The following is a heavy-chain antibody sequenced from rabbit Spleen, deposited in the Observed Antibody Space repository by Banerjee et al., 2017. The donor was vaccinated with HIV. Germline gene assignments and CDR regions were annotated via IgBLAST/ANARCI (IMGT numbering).Heavy chain of an antibody. CDR2: IYVGSGGNT. CDR3: ARRASYDGDGYANGLANL. D-gene: IGHD6-1*01. V-gene: IGHV1S40*01. J-gene: IGHJ4*01. Sequence: QSLEESGGDLVKPGASLTLTCTASGFSLGRNYHMCWVRQAPGKGLEWIACIYVGSGGNTYYADWAKGRFTISKTSSTMVTLQMTSLTVADTATYFCARRASYDGDGYANGLANLWGQGTLVTVS. CDR1: GFSLGRNYH.